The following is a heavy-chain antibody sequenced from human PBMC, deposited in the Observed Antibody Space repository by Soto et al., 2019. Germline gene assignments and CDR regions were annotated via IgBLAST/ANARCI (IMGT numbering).Heavy chain of an antibody. V-gene: IGHV1-69*02. J-gene: IGHJ6*02. CDR3: ARGGSRKTTLAYYYYGMDV. CDR1: GGTFSSYT. D-gene: IGHD3-16*01. Sequence: GASVKVSCKASGGTFSSYTISWVRQAPGQGLEWMGRIIPILGIANYAQKFQGRVTITADKSTSTAYMELSSLRSEDTAVYYCARGGSRKTTLAYYYYGMDVWGQGTTVTVSS. CDR2: IIPILGIA.